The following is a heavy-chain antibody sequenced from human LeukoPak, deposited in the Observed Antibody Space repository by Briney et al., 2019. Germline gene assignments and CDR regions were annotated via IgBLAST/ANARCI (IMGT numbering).Heavy chain of an antibody. CDR1: GFTFSSYD. V-gene: IGHV3-13*01. CDR2: IGTAGDT. Sequence: GGSLRLSCAASGFTFSSYDMHWVRQATGKGLEWVSAIGTAGDTYYPGSVKGRFTISRENAKNSLFLQVDSLRVEDTAVYYCARDGPAMSRQQLVPDAFDIWGQGTMVTVSS. D-gene: IGHD6-13*01. J-gene: IGHJ3*02. CDR3: ARDGPAMSRQQLVPDAFDI.